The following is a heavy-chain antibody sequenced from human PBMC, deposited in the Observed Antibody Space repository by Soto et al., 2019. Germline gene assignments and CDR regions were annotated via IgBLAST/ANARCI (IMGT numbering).Heavy chain of an antibody. CDR2: ISYDGSNK. CDR3: ARDPYSSSSAEIDY. CDR1: GFTFSSYA. D-gene: IGHD6-6*01. Sequence: TGGSLRLSCAASGFTFSSYAMHWVRQAPGKGLEWVAVISYDGSNKYYADSVKGRFTISRDNSKNTLYLQMNSLRAEDTAVYYCARDPYSSSSAEIDYWGQGTLVTVSS. V-gene: IGHV3-30-3*01. J-gene: IGHJ4*02.